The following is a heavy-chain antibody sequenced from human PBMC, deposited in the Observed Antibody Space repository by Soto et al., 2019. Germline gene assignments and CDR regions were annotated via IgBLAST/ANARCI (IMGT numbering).Heavy chain of an antibody. CDR1: GDSVSSYSAA. D-gene: IGHD3-10*01. Sequence: PPQTLSPTCVISGDSVSSYSAAWNWIRQSPSGGLEWLGRTYYRSRFFSDYTESVKSRIIINPDTSKNQCSLQLKSVTPEDTAVYYCVRDRYSSSGWFDPWGQGTPVT. CDR2: TYYRSRFFS. V-gene: IGHV6-1*01. J-gene: IGHJ5*02. CDR3: VRDRYSSSGWFDP.